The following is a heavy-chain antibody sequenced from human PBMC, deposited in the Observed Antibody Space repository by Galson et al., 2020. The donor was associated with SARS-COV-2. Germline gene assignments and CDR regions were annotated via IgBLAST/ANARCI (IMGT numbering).Heavy chain of an antibody. CDR3: ARGPGYYYYYYGMDV. V-gene: IGHV4-31*03. J-gene: IGHJ6*02. CDR2: IYYSGST. CDR1: GGSISSGGYY. D-gene: IGHD3-9*01. Sequence: ASETLSLTCTVSGGSISSGGYYWSWIRQHPGKGLEWIGYIYYSGSTYYNPSLKSRVTISVDTSKNQFSLKLSSVTAADTAVYYCARGPGYYYYYYGMDVWGQGTTVTGSS.